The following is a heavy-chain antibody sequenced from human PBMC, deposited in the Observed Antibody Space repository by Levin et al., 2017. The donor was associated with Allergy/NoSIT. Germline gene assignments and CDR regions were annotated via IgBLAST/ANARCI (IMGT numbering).Heavy chain of an antibody. D-gene: IGHD2-8*01. J-gene: IGHJ4*02. Sequence: GGSLRLSCAASGFSFSNYDINWVRQAPGKGLEWVSTISSSGTFKYYSDSVRGRFTISRDNAKNSLFLQMNSLRAEDTGVYYCAREGHSFGVSSTKIDYWGQGTLVTVSS. CDR1: GFSFSNYD. CDR2: ISSSGTFK. V-gene: IGHV3-21*06. CDR3: AREGHSFGVSSTKIDY.